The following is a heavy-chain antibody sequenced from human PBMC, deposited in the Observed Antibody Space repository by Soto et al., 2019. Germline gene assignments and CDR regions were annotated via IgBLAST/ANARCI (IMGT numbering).Heavy chain of an antibody. CDR1: GGSFSGYY. Sequence: PSETLSLTCAVYGGSFSGYYCSWIRQPPGKGLEWIGEINHSGSTNYNPSLKSRVTISVDTSKSQFSLKLSSVTAADTAVYYCARGVSSYSNYLAGRYYYGMDVWGQGTTVTVSS. J-gene: IGHJ6*02. D-gene: IGHD4-4*01. CDR3: ARGVSSYSNYLAGRYYYGMDV. CDR2: INHSGST. V-gene: IGHV4-34*01.